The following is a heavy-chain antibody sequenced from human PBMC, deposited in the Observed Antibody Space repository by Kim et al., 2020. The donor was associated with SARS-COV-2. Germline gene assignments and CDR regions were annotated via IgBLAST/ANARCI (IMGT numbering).Heavy chain of an antibody. J-gene: IGHJ6*02. CDR3: RGGCSGGSCYLAEEDSYYYYGMDV. CDR2: IYHSGST. Sequence: SETLSLTCAVSGGSISSSNWWSWVRQPPGKGLEWIGEIYHSGSTNYNPSLKSRVTISVDKSKNQFSLKLSSVTAADTAVYYCRGGCSGGSCYLAEEDSYYYYGMDVWGQGTTVTVSS. D-gene: IGHD2-15*01. V-gene: IGHV4-4*02. CDR1: GGSISSSNW.